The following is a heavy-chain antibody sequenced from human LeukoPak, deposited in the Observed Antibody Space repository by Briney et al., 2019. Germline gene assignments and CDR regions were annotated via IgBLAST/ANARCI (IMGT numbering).Heavy chain of an antibody. CDR3: ARIGASSWYEDY. V-gene: IGHV3-23*01. CDR2: ISGSGGST. CDR1: GFTFSSYG. D-gene: IGHD6-13*01. J-gene: IGHJ4*02. Sequence: GGSLRLSCAASGFTFSSYGMSWVRQAPGKGLEWVSAISGSGGSTYYADSVKGRFTISRDNAKNSLYLLMNSLRAEDTAVYYCARIGASSWYEDYWGQGTLVTVSS.